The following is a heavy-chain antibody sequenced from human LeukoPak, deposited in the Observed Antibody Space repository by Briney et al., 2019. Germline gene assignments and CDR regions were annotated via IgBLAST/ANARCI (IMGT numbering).Heavy chain of an antibody. CDR2: INHSGST. CDR1: GGSFSGYY. D-gene: IGHD3-10*01. J-gene: IGHJ6*02. Sequence: PSETLSLTCAVYGGSFSGYYWSWIRQPPGKGLEWIGEINHSGSTNYNPSLRSRVTISVDTSKNQFSLKLSSVTAADTAVYYCARGYVGYYYGSGSYYNKGYYYYGMDVWGQGTTVTVSS. V-gene: IGHV4-34*01. CDR3: ARGYVGYYYGSGSYYNKGYYYYGMDV.